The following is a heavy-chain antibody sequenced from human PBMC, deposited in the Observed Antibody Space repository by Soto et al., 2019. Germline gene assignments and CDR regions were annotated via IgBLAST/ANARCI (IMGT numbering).Heavy chain of an antibody. D-gene: IGHD4-17*01. Sequence: EVQLLEAGGGLVQPGGSLRLSCAASGFSFRDYGMSWVRQAPGKGLEWLSAIIGIGDTAYYADSVRGRFTISRDNSKNTLYLQLNDLGAEDTAIYYCAKDDDYGDSLPFDYWGQGTLVTVSS. CDR1: GFSFRDYG. J-gene: IGHJ4*02. V-gene: IGHV3-23*01. CDR2: IIGIGDTA. CDR3: AKDDDYGDSLPFDY.